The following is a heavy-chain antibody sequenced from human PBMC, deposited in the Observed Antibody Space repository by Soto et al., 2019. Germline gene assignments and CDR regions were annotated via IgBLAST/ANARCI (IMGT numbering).Heavy chain of an antibody. J-gene: IGHJ6*02. V-gene: IGHV3-53*01. Sequence: GGSLRLSCAASGFTVGSNYMSWVRQAPGKGLEWLSIIYSGGSTYYADSVKGRFTISRDNSKNTLYLQMNSLRAEDTAIYYCARDRWHSGMDVWGQGTTVTVSS. CDR2: IYSGGST. CDR3: ARDRWHSGMDV. CDR1: GFTVGSNY.